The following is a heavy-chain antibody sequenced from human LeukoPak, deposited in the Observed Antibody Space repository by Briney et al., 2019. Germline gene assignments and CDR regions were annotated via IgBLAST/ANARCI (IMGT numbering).Heavy chain of an antibody. Sequence: SETLSLTCAVYGGSFSGYYWTWIRQPPGKGLEWIGEIYHSGSTNYNPSLKSRVTISVDKSKNQFSLKLSSVTAADTAVYYCASEGRVSAAGNAFDIWGQGTMVTVSS. CDR2: IYHSGST. CDR3: ASEGRVSAAGNAFDI. D-gene: IGHD6-13*01. J-gene: IGHJ3*02. V-gene: IGHV4-34*01. CDR1: GGSFSGYY.